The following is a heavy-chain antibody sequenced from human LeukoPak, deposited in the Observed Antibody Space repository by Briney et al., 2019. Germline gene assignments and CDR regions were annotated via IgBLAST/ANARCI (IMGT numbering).Heavy chain of an antibody. CDR1: GGSISSGDYY. Sequence: SQTLSLTCTVSGGSISSGDYYWSWIRQPPGKGLEWIGYIYYSGSTYYNPSLKSRVTISVDTSKNQFSLKLSSVTAADTAVYYCARDYYGSGNYYPNWFDPWGQGTLVTVSS. CDR3: ARDYYGSGNYYPNWFDP. CDR2: IYYSGST. J-gene: IGHJ5*02. V-gene: IGHV4-30-4*01. D-gene: IGHD3-10*01.